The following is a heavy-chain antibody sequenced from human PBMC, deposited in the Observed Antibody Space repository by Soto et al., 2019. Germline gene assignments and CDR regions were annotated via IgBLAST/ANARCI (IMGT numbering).Heavy chain of an antibody. CDR3: ANRHGYSSGWYPPPGV. V-gene: IGHV3-72*01. CDR2: SRDKAQGYST. CDR1: GFTLSDHY. D-gene: IGHD6-19*01. J-gene: IGHJ6*02. Sequence: GGSLRLSCAGSGFTLSDHYIDWVRQAPGKGLEWVGRSRDKAQGYSTAYAASVKGRFTTSRDESKNSVYLQMNSLRAEDTAVYYCANRHGYSSGWYPPPGVWGQGTTVTVSS.